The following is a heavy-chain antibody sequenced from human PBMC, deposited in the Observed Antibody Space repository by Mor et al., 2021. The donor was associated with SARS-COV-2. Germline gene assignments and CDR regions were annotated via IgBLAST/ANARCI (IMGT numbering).Heavy chain of an antibody. Sequence: SSYAIYWVRQAPGKGLEWLAVISYDGSDKYYSDSVKGRFTISRDKSKNTLYLQMNSLRTEDTAVYFCARGKGAAAGDYYYG. J-gene: IGHJ6*01. V-gene: IGHV3-30-3*01. CDR3: ARGKGAAAGDYYYG. CDR1: SSYA. D-gene: IGHD6-13*01. CDR2: ISYDGSDK.